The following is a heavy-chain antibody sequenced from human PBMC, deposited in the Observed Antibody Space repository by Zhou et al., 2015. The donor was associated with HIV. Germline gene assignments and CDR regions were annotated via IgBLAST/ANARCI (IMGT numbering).Heavy chain of an antibody. D-gene: IGHD5-12*01. CDR2: IIPILGIA. CDR3: ARGGRVTSSGYVGPPVGSYYYYGMDV. V-gene: IGHV1-69*02. J-gene: IGHJ6*02. CDR1: GGTFSSYT. Sequence: QVQLVQSGAEVKKPGSSVKVSCKASGGTFSSYTISWVRQAPGQGLEWMGRIIPILGIANYAQKFQGRVTITADKSTSTAYMELSSLRSEDTAVYYCARGGRVTSSGYVGPPVGSYYYYGMDVWGQGTTVTVSS.